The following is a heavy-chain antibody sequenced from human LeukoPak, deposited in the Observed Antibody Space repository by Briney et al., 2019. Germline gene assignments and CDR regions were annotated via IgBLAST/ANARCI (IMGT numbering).Heavy chain of an antibody. D-gene: IGHD6-19*01. CDR2: INPNSGGT. Sequence: GASVKVSCKASGYTFTCYYIHWVRQAPGQGLEWMGWINPNSGGTNLAQKFQDRVTMTRDTSISTAYMGLSRLRSDDTAVYYCAKGRVVAGSKSLTYHWLDPWGQGTLVTVSS. V-gene: IGHV1-2*02. J-gene: IGHJ5*02. CDR3: AKGRVVAGSKSLTYHWLDP. CDR1: GYTFTCYY.